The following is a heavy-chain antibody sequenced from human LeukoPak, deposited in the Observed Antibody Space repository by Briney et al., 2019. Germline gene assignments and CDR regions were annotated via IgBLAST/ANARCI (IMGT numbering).Heavy chain of an antibody. J-gene: IGHJ4*02. CDR3: AKKAQVTAGAAYIDY. CDR2: ISGDSGTA. D-gene: IGHD2-21*02. CDR1: GFTFSRYS. Sequence: GGSLRLSCAASGFTFSRYSMNWVRQAPGKGLEWVSVISGDSGTAVYRDSVEGRFTISRDNSKNTLFLHMNSLRAEDTAVYYCAKKAQVTAGAAYIDYWGQGTLVTVSS. V-gene: IGHV3-23*01.